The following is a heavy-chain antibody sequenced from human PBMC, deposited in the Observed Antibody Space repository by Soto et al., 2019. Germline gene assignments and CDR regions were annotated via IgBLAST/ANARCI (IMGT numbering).Heavy chain of an antibody. CDR1: GFTFSSYG. CDR3: ANWNGGFDY. CDR2: IAYDGSYK. J-gene: IGHJ4*02. Sequence: QVQLVESGGGVVQPGRSLRLSCAASGFTFSSYGMHWVRQAPGKGLEWVAVIAYDGSYKDCADSVKGRFTISRDNSKNTLYLQMNSLRAEDTAVYYCANWNGGFDYWGQGTLVTVSS. D-gene: IGHD1-1*01. V-gene: IGHV3-30*18.